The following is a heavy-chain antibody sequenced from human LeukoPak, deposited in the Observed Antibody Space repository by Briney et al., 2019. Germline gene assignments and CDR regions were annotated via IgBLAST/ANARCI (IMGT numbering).Heavy chain of an antibody. Sequence: GGSQRLSCAASKLTYCSYAMSWVRQAPGRGREGVSGISDNGGSTFYADSVKSRFTISRDNSKNTLYLQMNSLRAEDTAVYYCAKDPRVTITVTFYFEYWGQGTLVTVSS. J-gene: IGHJ4*02. D-gene: IGHD4-17*01. CDR3: AKDPRVTITVTFYFEY. CDR1: KLTYCSYA. V-gene: IGHV3-23*01. CDR2: ISDNGGST.